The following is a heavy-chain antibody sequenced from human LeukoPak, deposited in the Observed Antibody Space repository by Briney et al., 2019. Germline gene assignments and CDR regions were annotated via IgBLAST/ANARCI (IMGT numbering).Heavy chain of an antibody. CDR1: GFTFSSYA. Sequence: XGSLRLSCAASGFTFSSYAMSWVRQAPGKGLEWVSAISGSGGSTYYADSVKGRFTIARDNSKNTLYMQMNSLRAEDTAVYYCAKGNYGDPFDYWGQGTLVTVSS. V-gene: IGHV3-23*01. CDR2: ISGSGGST. CDR3: AKGNYGDPFDY. D-gene: IGHD4-17*01. J-gene: IGHJ4*02.